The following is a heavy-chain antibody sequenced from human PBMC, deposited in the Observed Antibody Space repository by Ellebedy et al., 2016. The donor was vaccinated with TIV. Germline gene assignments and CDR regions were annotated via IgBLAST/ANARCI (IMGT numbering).Heavy chain of an antibody. J-gene: IGHJ4*02. V-gene: IGHV5-51*01. CDR3: ARGWRGYNYYDSSGYYPYFDY. Sequence: GESLKISCKGSGYSFTSYWIGWVRQMPGKGLEWMGIIYPGDSDTRYSPSFQGQVTISADKSISTAYLQWSSLKASDTAMYYCARGWRGYNYYDSSGYYPYFDYWGQGTLVTVSS. CDR1: GYSFTSYW. D-gene: IGHD3-22*01. CDR2: IYPGDSDT.